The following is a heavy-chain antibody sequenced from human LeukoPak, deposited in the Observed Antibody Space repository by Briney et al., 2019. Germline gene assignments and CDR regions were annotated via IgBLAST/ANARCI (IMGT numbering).Heavy chain of an antibody. D-gene: IGHD6-19*01. CDR3: AREWWLVPFDY. V-gene: IGHV3-7*01. CDR1: GFFFSNYW. CDR2: INLDGNGR. J-gene: IGHJ4*02. Sequence: GGSLRLSCAASGFFFSNYWMSWVRQAQGKGLEWVANINLDGNGRFYVDSVKGRFTISRNNAKNSLYLQMNSLRAEDTAVYYCAREWWLVPFDYWGQGTLVTVSS.